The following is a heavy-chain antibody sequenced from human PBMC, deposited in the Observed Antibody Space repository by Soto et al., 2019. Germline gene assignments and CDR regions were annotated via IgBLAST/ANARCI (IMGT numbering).Heavy chain of an antibody. CDR2: ISYDGSNT. J-gene: IGHJ4*02. CDR3: AKDWVRFAYYDFWSGYSPGY. V-gene: IGHV3-30*18. Sequence: QVQLVESGGGVVQPGRSLRLSCAASGFTFSSYGMHWVRQAPGKGLEWVAVISYDGSNTYYADSVKGRFTISRDNSKNTLYLQMNSLRAEDTAVYYCAKDWVRFAYYDFWSGYSPGYWGQGTLVTVSS. D-gene: IGHD3-3*01. CDR1: GFTFSSYG.